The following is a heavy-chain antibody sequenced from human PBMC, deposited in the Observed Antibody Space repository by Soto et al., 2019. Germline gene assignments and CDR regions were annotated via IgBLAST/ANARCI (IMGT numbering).Heavy chain of an antibody. CDR2: IWYDGNDK. V-gene: IGHV3-33*01. J-gene: IGHJ6*02. D-gene: IGHD7-27*01. CDR3: ARAVGNFYYAMDV. Sequence: GGSLRLSCAASGFTFSSYGMHWVRPAPGKGLEWVAVIWYDGNDKYYADSVKGRFTISRDNSRNTLFLQMSSLRAEDTAVYYCARAVGNFYYAMDVRGQGTTVTVSS. CDR1: GFTFSSYG.